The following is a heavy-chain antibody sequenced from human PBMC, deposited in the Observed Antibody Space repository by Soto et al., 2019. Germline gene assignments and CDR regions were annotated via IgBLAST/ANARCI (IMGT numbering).Heavy chain of an antibody. CDR2: ISGSGGST. V-gene: IGHV3-23*01. J-gene: IGHJ4*02. CDR1: GFTFSSYA. Sequence: RLSCAASGFTFSSYAMSWVRQAPGKGLEWVSAISGSGGSTYYADSVKGRFTISRDSSNNTVYLQMNSLRVEDTAIYYCAKDAGWTHHYWGRGILVTVSS. CDR3: AKDAGWTHHY. D-gene: IGHD5-18*01.